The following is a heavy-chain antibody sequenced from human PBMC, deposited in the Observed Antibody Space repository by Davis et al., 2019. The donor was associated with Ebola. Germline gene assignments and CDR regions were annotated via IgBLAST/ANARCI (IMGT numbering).Heavy chain of an antibody. CDR2: IYYSGST. J-gene: IGHJ3*02. Sequence: SETLSLTCTVSGGSISSSSYYWGWIRQPPGKGLEWIGSIYYSGSTYYNPSLKSRVTISVDTSKNQFSLKLSSVTAADTAVYYCARDSSLVLTGDALDIWAKGQWSPSLQ. D-gene: IGHD7-27*01. CDR1: GGSISSSSYY. CDR3: ARDSSLVLTGDALDI. V-gene: IGHV4-39*07.